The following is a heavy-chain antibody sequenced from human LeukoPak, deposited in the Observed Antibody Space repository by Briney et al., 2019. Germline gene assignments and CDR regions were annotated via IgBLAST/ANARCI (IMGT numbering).Heavy chain of an antibody. V-gene: IGHV1-24*01. CDR3: ARAGSGWSF. J-gene: IGHJ4*02. CDR2: FDPEDGET. D-gene: IGHD6-19*01. CDR1: GYTLTELS. Sequence: ASVKVSCKVSGYTLTELSMHWVRQAPGKGLEWMGGFDPEDGETIYAQKFQGRVTMTGDTSTRTVYMEVTSLRSDDTAVYYCARAGSGWSFWGQGTLLTVSS.